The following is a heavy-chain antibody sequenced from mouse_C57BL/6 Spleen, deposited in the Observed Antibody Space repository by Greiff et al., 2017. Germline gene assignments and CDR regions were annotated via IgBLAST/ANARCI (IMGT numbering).Heavy chain of an antibody. J-gene: IGHJ1*03. CDR3: AINYYGSSYRWYFDV. CDR1: GYTFTSYW. Sequence: VQLQQPGAELVRPGSSVKLSCKASGYTFTSYWMHWVKQRPIQGLEWIGNIDPSDSETHYNQKFKDKATLTVDKSSSTAYMQLSSLTSEDSAVYYCAINYYGSSYRWYFDVWGTGTTVTVSS. V-gene: IGHV1-52*01. D-gene: IGHD1-1*01. CDR2: IDPSDSET.